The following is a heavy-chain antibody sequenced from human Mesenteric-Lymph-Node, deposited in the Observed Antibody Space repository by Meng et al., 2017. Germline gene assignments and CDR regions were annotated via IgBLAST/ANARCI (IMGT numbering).Heavy chain of an antibody. CDR3: AGQGGYSSSYFDY. CDR2: INTSGST. V-gene: IGHV4-4*07. CDR1: GGSISSYY. Sequence: SETLSLTCTVSGGSISSYYWSWIRQPAGKGLEWIGRINTSGSTNYNPSLKSRDTISVDTSKNQFSLKLSSVTAADTAVYYCAGQGGYSSSYFDYWGQGTLVTVSS. J-gene: IGHJ4*02. D-gene: IGHD6-13*01.